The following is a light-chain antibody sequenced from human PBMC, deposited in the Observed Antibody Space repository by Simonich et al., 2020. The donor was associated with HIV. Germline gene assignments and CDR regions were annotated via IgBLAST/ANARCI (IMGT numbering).Light chain of an antibody. V-gene: IGKV4-1*01. CDR3: QQYYGTPLS. CDR1: QTVLFRSNNKNY. J-gene: IGKJ4*01. CDR2: WAS. Sequence: DIVMTQSPDSLAVSLGERAAINCKSSQTVLFRSNNKNYLAWYQQKPGQPPKLLIYWASTRESGVPDRFSGSGSGTEFTLTISSLQAEDVAVYYCQQYYGTPLSFGGGTKVEVK.